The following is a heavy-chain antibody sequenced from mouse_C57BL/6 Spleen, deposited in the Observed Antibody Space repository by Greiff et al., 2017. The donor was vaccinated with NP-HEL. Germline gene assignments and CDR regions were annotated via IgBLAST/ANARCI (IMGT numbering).Heavy chain of an antibody. CDR2: ISDGGSYT. Sequence: EVNVVESGGGLVKPGGSLKLSCAASGFTFSSYAMSWVRQTPEKRLEWVATISDGGSYTYYPDNVKGRFTISRDNAKNNLYLQMSHLKSEDTAMYYCAREWDYGSSPYAMDYWGQGTSVTVSS. CDR3: AREWDYGSSPYAMDY. V-gene: IGHV5-4*01. CDR1: GFTFSSYA. J-gene: IGHJ4*01. D-gene: IGHD1-1*01.